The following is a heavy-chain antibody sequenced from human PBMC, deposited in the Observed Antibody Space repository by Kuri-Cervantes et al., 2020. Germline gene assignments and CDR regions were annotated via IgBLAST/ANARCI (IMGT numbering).Heavy chain of an antibody. CDR1: GYSFTSYW. V-gene: IGHV5-51*01. D-gene: IGHD5-24*01. J-gene: IGHJ4*02. CDR2: IYPGDSDT. Sequence: KVSCKGSGYSFTSYWIGWVRQMPGKGLEWMGIIYPGDSDTRYSPSFQGQVTISADKSISTAYLQWGSLKASDTAMYYCARGGGYNFDYFDYWGQGTLVTVSS. CDR3: ARGGGYNFDYFDY.